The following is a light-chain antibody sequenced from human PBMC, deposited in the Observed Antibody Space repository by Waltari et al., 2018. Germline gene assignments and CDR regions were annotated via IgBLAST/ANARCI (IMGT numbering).Light chain of an antibody. Sequence: QSALTQPRSVSGSPGQSVTISCSGTSSDFNGYNYVSWYQQLPGKAPKLMIYDVFKRPSGVPDRFSASKSGNTASLTISGLQAEDEADYYCCSFVGSNVVFGGGTKLTVL. V-gene: IGLV2-11*01. CDR2: DVF. CDR3: CSFVGSNVV. CDR1: SSDFNGYNY. J-gene: IGLJ2*01.